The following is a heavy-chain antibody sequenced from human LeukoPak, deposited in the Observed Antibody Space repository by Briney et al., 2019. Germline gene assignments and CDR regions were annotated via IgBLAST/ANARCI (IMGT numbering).Heavy chain of an antibody. CDR3: AKGMYSSSWYFDY. Sequence: GGSLRLSCAASGFTFSSYGMHWARQAPGKGLEWVAFIRYDGSNKYYADSVKGRFTISRDNSKNTLYLQMNSLRAEDTAVYYCAKGMYSSSWYFDYWGQGTLVTVSS. CDR1: GFTFSSYG. D-gene: IGHD6-13*01. CDR2: IRYDGSNK. V-gene: IGHV3-30*02. J-gene: IGHJ4*02.